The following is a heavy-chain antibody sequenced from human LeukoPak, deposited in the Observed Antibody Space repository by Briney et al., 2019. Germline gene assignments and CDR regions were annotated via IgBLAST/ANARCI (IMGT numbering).Heavy chain of an antibody. CDR3: ARVGVVMDSDDDAFDI. J-gene: IGHJ3*02. V-gene: IGHV4-31*03. Sequence: SQTLSLTCTVSGGSISSGGYNWSWIRQHPGKGLEWIGYIYYSGSTYYNPSLKSRVTISVDTSKNQFSLKLSSVTAADTAVYYCARVGVVMDSDDDAFDIWGQGTMVTVSS. D-gene: IGHD3-3*01. CDR2: IYYSGST. CDR1: GGSISSGGYN.